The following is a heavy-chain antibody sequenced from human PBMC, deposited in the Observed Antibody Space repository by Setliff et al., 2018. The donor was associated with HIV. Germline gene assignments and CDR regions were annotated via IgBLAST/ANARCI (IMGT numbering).Heavy chain of an antibody. J-gene: IGHJ5*02. CDR1: GASTSSSSNY. CDR2: ISYSGST. CDR3: ARLYYLVGNWFDP. Sequence: SETLSLTCTVSGASTSSSSNYWGWIRQPPGKGLEWIGSISYSGSTYYNPSLKSRVTISVDTSKNQFSLKLSSVTAADTAVYYCARLYYLVGNWFDPWGQGTLVTVSS. D-gene: IGHD2-2*01. V-gene: IGHV4-39*01.